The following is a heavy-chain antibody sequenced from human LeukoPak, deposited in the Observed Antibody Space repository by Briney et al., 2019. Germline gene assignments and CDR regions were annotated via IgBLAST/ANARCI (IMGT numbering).Heavy chain of an antibody. V-gene: IGHV3-48*03. D-gene: IGHD4-11*01. CDR3: AREDTVTGVYYFDY. CDR2: ISSSGSTI. Sequence: GGSLRLSCAASGFTFSSYEMNWVRQAPGKGLEWVSYISSSGSTIYYADSVKGRFTISRDNAKNSLYLQMNSLRAEDMAVYYCAREDTVTGVYYFDYWGQGTLVTVSS. CDR1: GFTFSSYE. J-gene: IGHJ4*02.